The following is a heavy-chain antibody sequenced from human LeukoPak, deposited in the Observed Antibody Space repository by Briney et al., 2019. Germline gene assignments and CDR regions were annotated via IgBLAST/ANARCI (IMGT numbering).Heavy chain of an antibody. CDR1: GGSISSSNW. J-gene: IGHJ3*02. CDR2: IYHSGST. Sequence: SGTLSLTCAVSGGSISSSNWWSWVRQPPGKGLEWIGEIYHSGSTNYNPSLKSRVTISVDKSKNQFSLKLSSATAADTAVYYCASFGTTVITFDAFDIWGQGTMVTVSS. D-gene: IGHD4-17*01. CDR3: ASFGTTVITFDAFDI. V-gene: IGHV4-4*02.